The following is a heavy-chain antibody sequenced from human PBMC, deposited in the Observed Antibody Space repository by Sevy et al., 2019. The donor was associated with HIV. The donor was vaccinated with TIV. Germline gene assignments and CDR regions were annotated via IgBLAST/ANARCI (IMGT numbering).Heavy chain of an antibody. V-gene: IGHV3-48*02. CDR1: GFTFSSYS. Sequence: GESLKISCAASGFTFSSYSMNWVRQAPGKGLEWVAYSSSSSSIYYVDSVKGRFTISRDNAKNSLYLQMNSLRDEDTAVYYCARDTTSGGYSYGQEYFDYWGQGTLVTVSS. CDR3: ARDTTSGGYSYGQEYFDY. CDR2: SSSSSSI. J-gene: IGHJ4*02. D-gene: IGHD5-18*01.